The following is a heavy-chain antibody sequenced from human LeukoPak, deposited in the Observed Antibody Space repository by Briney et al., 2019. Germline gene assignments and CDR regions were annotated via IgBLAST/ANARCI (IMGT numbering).Heavy chain of an antibody. CDR1: GFTFSSYG. CDR3: AKEKRPVTRGWYYYYGMDV. Sequence: PGGSLRLSCAASGFTFSSYGMLWVRQAPGKGLEWVAVISYDGSNKYYADSVKGRFTISRDNSKNTLYLQMNSLRAEDTAVYYCAKEKRPVTRGWYYYYGMDVWGQGTTVTVSS. J-gene: IGHJ6*02. CDR2: ISYDGSNK. D-gene: IGHD1-1*01. V-gene: IGHV3-30*18.